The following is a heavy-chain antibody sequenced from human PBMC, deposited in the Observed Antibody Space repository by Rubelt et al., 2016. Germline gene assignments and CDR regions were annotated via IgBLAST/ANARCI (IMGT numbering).Heavy chain of an antibody. J-gene: IGHJ6*02. CDR3: ARDQYSSSSKDYYYGMDV. CDR2: SGGST. Sequence: SGGSTYYADSVKGRFTISRDNSKNTLYLQMNSLRAEDTAVYYCARDQYSSSSKDYYYGMDVWGQGTTVTVSS. D-gene: IGHD6-6*01. V-gene: IGHV3-53*05.